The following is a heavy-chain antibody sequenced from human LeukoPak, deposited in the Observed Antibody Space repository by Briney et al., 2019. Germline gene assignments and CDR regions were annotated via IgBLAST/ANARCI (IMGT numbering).Heavy chain of an antibody. CDR1: GYSFTSYC. V-gene: IGHV5-51*01. CDR3: ARGPYYYDSSGYYSFDY. CDR2: IYPGDSDT. Sequence: GESLKISCKGSGYSFTSYCIGWVRQMPGKGLEWMGIIYPGDSDTRYSPSFQGQVTISADKSISTAYLQWSSLKASDTAMYYCARGPYYYDSSGYYSFDYWGQGTLVTVSS. D-gene: IGHD3-22*01. J-gene: IGHJ4*02.